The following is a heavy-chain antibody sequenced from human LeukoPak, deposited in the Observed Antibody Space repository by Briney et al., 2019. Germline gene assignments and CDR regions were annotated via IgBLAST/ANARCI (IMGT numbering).Heavy chain of an antibody. CDR3: ARVPRPTYYYDSSGYYRELDY. J-gene: IGHJ4*02. D-gene: IGHD3-22*01. Sequence: GGSLRLSCAASGFTFSSYWMHWVRQAPGKGLVWVSRINTDGSSTSYADSVKGRFTISRDNAKNTLYLQMNSLRAEDTAVYYCARVPRPTYYYDSSGYYRELDYWGQGTLVTVSS. CDR2: INTDGSST. V-gene: IGHV3-74*01. CDR1: GFTFSSYW.